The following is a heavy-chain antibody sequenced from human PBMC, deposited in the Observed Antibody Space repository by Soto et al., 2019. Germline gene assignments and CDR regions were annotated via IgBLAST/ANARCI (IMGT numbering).Heavy chain of an antibody. CDR2: VYDGGRT. CDR1: GGSISAYY. CDR3: ARDAPYYQQYYYTMEV. J-gene: IGHJ6*02. D-gene: IGHD3-10*01. V-gene: IGHV4-4*07. Sequence: QVQLQESGPGLVKPSETLSLTCSVSGGSISAYYWSWIRQSAGEGLEWLGRVYDGGRTNYNPSLKSRVTMSVDTSRNQISLKLTSLTAADTAVYYCARDAPYYQQYYYTMEVWGQGTTVTVSS.